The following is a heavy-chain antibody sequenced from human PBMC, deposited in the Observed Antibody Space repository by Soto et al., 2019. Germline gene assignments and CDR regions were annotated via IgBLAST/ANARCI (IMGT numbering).Heavy chain of an antibody. CDR3: ATSNWFDP. Sequence: SETLSLTCTVSGGSISSSTYFWGWIRQPPGKGLQWIGSIYYSGSTYYNPSLKSRVTISVDTSKNQFSLKLSSVAAADTAVYYCATSNWFDPWGLGTLVIVSS. CDR2: IYYSGST. J-gene: IGHJ5*02. V-gene: IGHV4-39*01. CDR1: GGSISSSTYF.